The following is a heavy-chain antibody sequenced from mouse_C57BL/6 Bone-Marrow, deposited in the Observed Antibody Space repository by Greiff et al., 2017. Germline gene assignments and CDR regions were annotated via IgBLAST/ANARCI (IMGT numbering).Heavy chain of an antibody. D-gene: IGHD1-1*01. CDR1: GYTFTSYW. CDR3: AREGHYYYGPWFAY. J-gene: IGHJ3*01. CDR2: IDPSDSYT. Sequence: VQLQQPGAELVMPGASVKLSCKASGYTFTSYWMHWVKQRPGQGLEWIGEIDPSDSYTNYNQKFKGKSTLTVDKSSSTAYMPLSSLTSEDSAVYYCAREGHYYYGPWFAYWGQGTLVTVSA. V-gene: IGHV1-69*01.